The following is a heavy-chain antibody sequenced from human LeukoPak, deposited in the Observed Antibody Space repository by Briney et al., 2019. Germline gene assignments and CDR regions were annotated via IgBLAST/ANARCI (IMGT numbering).Heavy chain of an antibody. D-gene: IGHD2-2*01. J-gene: IGHJ4*02. V-gene: IGHV1-8*01. CDR3: ARGLDCSSTSCSDY. Sequence: ASVKASCKASGYTFTSYDINWVRQATGQGLEWMGWMNPNSGNTGYAQKFQGRVTMTRNTSISTAYMELSSLRSEDTAVYYCARGLDCSSTSCSDYWGQGTLVTVSS. CDR2: MNPNSGNT. CDR1: GYTFTSYD.